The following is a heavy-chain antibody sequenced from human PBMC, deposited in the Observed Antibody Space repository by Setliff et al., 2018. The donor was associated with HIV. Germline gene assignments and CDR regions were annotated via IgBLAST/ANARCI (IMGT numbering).Heavy chain of an antibody. V-gene: IGHV4-4*07. Sequence: SETLSLTCTVSGGSMSPYYWSWIRQGDGIGLEWIGRIYGSGSTIYNPSLRSRVTMSVDVSKNQFSLKLNSVTAADTATYYCARSNPGITAGLLAYWGPGTLVTVSS. CDR3: ARSNPGITAGLLAY. D-gene: IGHD6-13*01. J-gene: IGHJ4*02. CDR1: GGSMSPYY. CDR2: IYGSGST.